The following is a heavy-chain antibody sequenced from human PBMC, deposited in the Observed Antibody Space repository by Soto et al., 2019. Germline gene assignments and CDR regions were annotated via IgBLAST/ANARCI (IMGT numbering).Heavy chain of an antibody. J-gene: IGHJ4*02. CDR1: GFTFSSYS. CDR3: ARELSIAARPGGDY. Sequence: EVQLVESGGGLVKPGGSLRLSCAASGFTFSSYSMNWVRQAPGKGLEWVSSISSSSSYIYYADSVKGRFTISRDNAKNTLYLQMNSLRAEDTAVYYCARELSIAARPGGDYWGQGTLVTVSS. D-gene: IGHD6-6*01. CDR2: ISSSSSYI. V-gene: IGHV3-21*01.